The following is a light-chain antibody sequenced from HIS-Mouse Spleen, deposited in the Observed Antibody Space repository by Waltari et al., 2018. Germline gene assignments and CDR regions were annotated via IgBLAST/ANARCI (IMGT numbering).Light chain of an antibody. J-gene: IGLJ3*02. V-gene: IGLV3-21*03. CDR3: QVWDSSSDHSWV. Sequence: SYVLTPPPSVSVAQGKTARITCGGNNIGSKSVHWYQQKPGQAPVLVVYDDSDRPSGIPERFSGSNSGNTATLTISRVEAGDEADYYCQVWDSSSDHSWVFGGGTKLTVL. CDR1: NIGSKS. CDR2: DDS.